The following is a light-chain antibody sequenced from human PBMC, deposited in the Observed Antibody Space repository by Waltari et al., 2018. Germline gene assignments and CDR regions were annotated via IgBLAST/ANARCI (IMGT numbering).Light chain of an antibody. CDR2: AAS. Sequence: PMNQSPSSLSASVGDRVTITCRASQSVGNYLNWYQQRPGQAPKVLIYAASTLQSGVPARFSGSGSGTDFTLTINSLQPEDLSIYYCQQTYSAPLSFGGGTKVEMK. CDR3: QQTYSAPLS. J-gene: IGKJ4*01. V-gene: IGKV1-39*01. CDR1: QSVGNY.